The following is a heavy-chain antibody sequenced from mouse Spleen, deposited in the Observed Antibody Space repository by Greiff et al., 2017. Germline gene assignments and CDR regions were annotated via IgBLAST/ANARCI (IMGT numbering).Heavy chain of an antibody. J-gene: IGHJ2*01. CDR1: GYTFTDYN. CDR3: ARPRGYGSSYDYFDY. V-gene: IGHV1-18*01. Sequence: VQLQQSGPELVKPGASVKIPCKASGYTFTDYNMDWVKQSHGKSLEWIGDINPNNGGTIYNQKFKGKATLTVDKSSSTAYMELRSLTSEDTAVYYCARPRGYGSSYDYFDYWGQGTTLTVSS. CDR2: INPNNGGT. D-gene: IGHD1-1*01.